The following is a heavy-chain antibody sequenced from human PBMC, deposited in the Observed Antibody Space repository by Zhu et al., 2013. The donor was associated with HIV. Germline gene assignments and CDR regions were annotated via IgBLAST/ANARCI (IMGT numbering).Heavy chain of an antibody. CDR3: ARDPGCFVPGGDCYWTPYAFDI. Sequence: QVQLQESGPGLVKPSETLSLTCTVSGYSISSGYYWGWIRQPPGKGLEWIGSIYHSGSTYYNPSLKSRVTISVDTSKNQFSLKLSSVTAADTAVYYCARDPGCFVPGGDCYWTPYAFDIWGQGTMVTVSS. D-gene: IGHD2-21*02. CDR2: IYHSGST. CDR1: GYSISSGYY. V-gene: IGHV4-38-2*02. J-gene: IGHJ3*02.